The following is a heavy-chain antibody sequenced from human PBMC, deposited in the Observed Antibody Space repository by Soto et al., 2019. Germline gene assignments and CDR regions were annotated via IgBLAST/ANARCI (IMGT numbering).Heavy chain of an antibody. Sequence: GGSLRLSCAASGFTFSSYAMSWVRQAPGKGLEWVSAISGSGGSTYYADSVKGRFTISRDNSKNTLYLQMNSLRAEDTAVYYCAKIEGEDIVVVVANNWFDPWGQGTLVTVSS. CDR3: AKIEGEDIVVVVANNWFDP. J-gene: IGHJ5*02. D-gene: IGHD2-15*01. V-gene: IGHV3-23*01. CDR1: GFTFSSYA. CDR2: ISGSGGST.